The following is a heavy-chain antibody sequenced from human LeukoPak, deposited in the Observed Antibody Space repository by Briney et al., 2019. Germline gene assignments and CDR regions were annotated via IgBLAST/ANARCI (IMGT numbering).Heavy chain of an antibody. CDR3: AREWRYYGSGSSYYYYYYYMDV. D-gene: IGHD3-10*01. CDR2: IYPGDSDT. CDR1: GYSFTSYW. V-gene: IGHV5-51*01. Sequence: GESLRISCKGSGYSFTSYWIGWVRQMPGKGLEWMGIIYPGDSDTRYSPSFQGQATISADKSISTAYLQWSSLKASDTAMYYCAREWRYYGSGSSYYYYYYYMDVWGKGTTVTISS. J-gene: IGHJ6*03.